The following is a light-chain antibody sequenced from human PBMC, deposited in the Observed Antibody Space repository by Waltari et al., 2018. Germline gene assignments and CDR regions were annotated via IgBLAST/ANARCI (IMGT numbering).Light chain of an antibody. Sequence: EIVLTQSPATLSLSPGERATLSCRASQTVRSFLAWYQQKPCQAPRLLIFDASSRAPGIQAKCRGSGSGTDFTLTVSNLEPEDFAVYYCLQRSNWPYTFGQGTRVEIK. V-gene: IGKV3-11*01. CDR1: QTVRSF. CDR3: LQRSNWPYT. CDR2: DAS. J-gene: IGKJ2*01.